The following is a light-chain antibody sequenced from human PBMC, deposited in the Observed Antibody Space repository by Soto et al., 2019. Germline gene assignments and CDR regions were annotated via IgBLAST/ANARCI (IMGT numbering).Light chain of an antibody. J-gene: IGKJ2*03. Sequence: DIQVTQSPSSLSASVGDRVTITCRASRSIRTYLNWYQQRPGKPPKLLIQTASTLQGGVPSRFSGRGSGTDFTLTISSLQPEDFATYYCQQTYSTFNSFGQGTKLELK. CDR3: QQTYSTFNS. CDR1: RSIRTY. V-gene: IGKV1-39*01. CDR2: TAS.